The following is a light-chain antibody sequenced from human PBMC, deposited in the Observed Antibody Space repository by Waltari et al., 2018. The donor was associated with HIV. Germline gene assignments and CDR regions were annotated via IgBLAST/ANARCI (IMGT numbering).Light chain of an antibody. V-gene: IGLV1-51*01. J-gene: IGLJ2*01. Sequence: QSVLTQPPSVSAAPGQKVTLSRSGSRPTLGTHYVSWYPQLPGTAPKLLIYDNNKRPSGIPDRFSGSKSGTSATLGITGLQTGDEADYYCGTWDSSLSAVVFGGGTKLTVL. CDR1: RPTLGTHY. CDR2: DNN. CDR3: GTWDSSLSAVV.